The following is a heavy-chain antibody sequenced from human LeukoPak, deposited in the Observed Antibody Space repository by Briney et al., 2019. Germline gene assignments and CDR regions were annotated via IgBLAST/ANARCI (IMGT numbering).Heavy chain of an antibody. Sequence: SDTLSLTCAVSGYSISSSNWWGWIRQPPGKGLEWIGYIYYSGSTYYNPSLKSRVTMSVDTSKNQFSLKLGSVTAVDTAVYYCARPKDTAMVKFDYWGQGTLVTVSS. V-gene: IGHV4-28*01. D-gene: IGHD5-18*01. CDR1: GYSISSSNW. J-gene: IGHJ4*02. CDR3: ARPKDTAMVKFDY. CDR2: IYYSGST.